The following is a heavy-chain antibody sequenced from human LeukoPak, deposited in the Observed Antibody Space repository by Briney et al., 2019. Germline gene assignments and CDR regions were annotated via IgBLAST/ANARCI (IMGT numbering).Heavy chain of an antibody. V-gene: IGHV4-34*01. D-gene: IGHD5-24*01. J-gene: IGHJ4*02. CDR1: GGSFSGYY. Sequence: SETLSLTCAVYGGSFSGYYWSWIRQPPGKGLEWIGEINHSGSTNYNPSLKSRVTISVDTSKNQFSLKLSSVTAADTAVYYCARVTMATITDYWGQGTLVTVSS. CDR3: ARVTMATITDY. CDR2: INHSGST.